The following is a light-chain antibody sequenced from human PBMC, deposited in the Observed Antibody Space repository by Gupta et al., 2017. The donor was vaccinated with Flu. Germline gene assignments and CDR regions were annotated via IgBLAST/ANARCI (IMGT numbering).Light chain of an antibody. CDR1: QSVTSY. J-gene: IGKJ2*01. V-gene: IGKV1-39*01. Sequence: DIQMTQSPSSLSASVGDRVTISCRASQSVTSYLKWYQQRPGKAPKLLIYGASTLQDGVQSRFSGSGDGTQFTLTISSGQPEDYATYLCQQTYINPPDGTFGQGTXLEIK. CDR2: GAS. CDR3: QQTYINPPDGT.